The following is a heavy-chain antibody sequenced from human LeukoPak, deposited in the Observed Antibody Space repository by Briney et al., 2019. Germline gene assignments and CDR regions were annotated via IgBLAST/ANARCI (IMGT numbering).Heavy chain of an antibody. J-gene: IGHJ6*03. Sequence: GESLKISCKGSGYTFTSYWIGWGRQMPGKGLEWMGIIYLGDSDTRYSPSFQGQVTISADKSISTAYLQWSSLKASDTAMYYCARGGSLGYCSGGSCREYYMDVWGKGTTVTVSS. D-gene: IGHD2-15*01. CDR1: GYTFTSYW. V-gene: IGHV5-51*01. CDR3: ARGGSLGYCSGGSCREYYMDV. CDR2: IYLGDSDT.